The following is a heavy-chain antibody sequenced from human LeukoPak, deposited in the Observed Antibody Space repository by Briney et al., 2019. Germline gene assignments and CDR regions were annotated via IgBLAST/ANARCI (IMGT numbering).Heavy chain of an antibody. CDR3: ARVGVSNYLKNWLDP. CDR2: TYYKSKWYN. Sequence: SQTLLLTCAISGDSVSSNTVAWNWIRQSPSRGLEWLGRTYYKSKWYNDYAVSVQSRIIINPDTSKNQFSLKLSSVTAADTAVYYCARVGVSNYLKNWLDPWGQGTLVTVSS. J-gene: IGHJ5*02. CDR1: GDSVSSNTVA. V-gene: IGHV6-1*01. D-gene: IGHD1-7*01.